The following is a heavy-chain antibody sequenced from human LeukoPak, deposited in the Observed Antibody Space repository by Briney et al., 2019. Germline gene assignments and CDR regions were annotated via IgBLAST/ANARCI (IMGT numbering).Heavy chain of an antibody. V-gene: IGHV1-69*04. CDR3: ERADSSSHSSSPSFDY. J-gene: IGHJ4*02. D-gene: IGHD6-6*01. Sequence: EASVRVSSMASGGTFTIYAISSVRQAPGQGVEWMGRIIPILGIENYAQKFQGRVTITADKSTSTAYMELRSLRSEETDVYYCERADSSSHSSSPSFDYWGQGTLVTVSS. CDR1: GGTFTIYA. CDR2: IIPILGIE.